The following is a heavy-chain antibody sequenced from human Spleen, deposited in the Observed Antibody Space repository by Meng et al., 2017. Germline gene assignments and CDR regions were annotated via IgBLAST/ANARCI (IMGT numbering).Heavy chain of an antibody. V-gene: IGHV1-2*06. Sequence: QVQLVQSGAEVKKPGASVKVSCKASGYTFTNYYMHWVRQAPGQGLEWMGRINLSSGGTDYAQKFQGRVTMTRYTSISTAYLELSSLRSDDTALFYCARAYTSSGPFDYWGQGTLVTVS. D-gene: IGHD6-13*01. CDR2: INLSSGGT. J-gene: IGHJ4*02. CDR1: GYTFTNYY. CDR3: ARAYTSSGPFDY.